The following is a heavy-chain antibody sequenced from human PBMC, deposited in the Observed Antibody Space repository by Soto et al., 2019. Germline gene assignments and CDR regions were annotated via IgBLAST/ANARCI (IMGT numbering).Heavy chain of an antibody. CDR1: GFTFSTDA. J-gene: IGHJ4*02. V-gene: IGHV3-23*01. CDR2: ISGSGGST. Sequence: PGGSLRLSCAASGFTFSTDAMTWVRQAPGKGLEWVSGISGSGGSTYYADSVKGRFTISRDNSKNTLYLQMNSLRAEDTAVYYCAKGQKNFDDWGQGTLVTVSS. CDR3: AKGQKNFDD.